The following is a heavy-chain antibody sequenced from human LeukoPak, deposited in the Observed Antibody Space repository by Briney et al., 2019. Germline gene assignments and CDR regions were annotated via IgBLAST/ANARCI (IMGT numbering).Heavy chain of an antibody. Sequence: RASVKVSCKASGGTFSSYAISWVRQAPGQGLEWMGRIIPILGIANYAQKFQGRVTITADKSTSTAYMELSSLRSEDTAVYYCAREVVSSDNYYHNSDYWGQGTLVTVSS. CDR1: GGTFSSYA. V-gene: IGHV1-69*04. J-gene: IGHJ4*02. CDR2: IIPILGIA. CDR3: AREVVSSDNYYHNSDY. D-gene: IGHD3-22*01.